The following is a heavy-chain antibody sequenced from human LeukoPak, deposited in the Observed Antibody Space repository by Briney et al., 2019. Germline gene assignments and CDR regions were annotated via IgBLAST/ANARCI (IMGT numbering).Heavy chain of an antibody. CDR1: GYTFTGYY. CDR2: INPNSGGT. D-gene: IGHD2/OR15-2a*01. J-gene: IGHJ4*02. V-gene: IGHV1-2*02. CDR3: ARSTTEVIVPPDG. Sequence: GASVKVSCKASGYTFTGYYMHWVRQAPGQGLEWMGWINPNSGGTNYAQKFQGRVTMTRDTSISTAYMELSRLRSDDTAVYYCARSTTEVIVPPDGWGQGTLVTVSS.